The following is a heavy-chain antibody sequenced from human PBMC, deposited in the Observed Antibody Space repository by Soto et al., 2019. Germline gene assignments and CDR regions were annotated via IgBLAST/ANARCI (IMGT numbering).Heavy chain of an antibody. CDR3: AKRYSYDSSGPLDY. D-gene: IGHD3-22*01. CDR1: GFTFSDYG. V-gene: IGHV3-30*18. Sequence: QVQLVEAGGGVVQPGRSLRLSCAASGFTFSDYGMHWVRQAPGKGLEWLTVISYDGSTKYYIDSVKGRFTISRDNSKNTLFLQMNSLRAEATAVSYCAKRYSYDSSGPLDYWGQGTLVTVSS. J-gene: IGHJ4*02. CDR2: ISYDGSTK.